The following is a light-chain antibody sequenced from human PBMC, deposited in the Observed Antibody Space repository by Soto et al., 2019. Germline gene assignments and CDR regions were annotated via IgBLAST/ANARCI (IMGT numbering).Light chain of an antibody. CDR2: LGS. CDR3: MQDMQTPWT. V-gene: IGKV2-28*01. J-gene: IGKJ1*01. Sequence: DIVLSQSPLSLAVTPGEPASISCRSSQNLLHRNGYNFLGWYLQKSGQSPQVLIYLGSNRASGVPDRFSGSGSGTDFTLKISRVEAEDVGVYYCMQDMQTPWTFGQGTKVDIK. CDR1: QNLLHRNGYNF.